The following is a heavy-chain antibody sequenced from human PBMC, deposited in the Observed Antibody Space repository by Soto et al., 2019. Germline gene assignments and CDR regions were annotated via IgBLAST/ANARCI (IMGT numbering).Heavy chain of an antibody. CDR3: ATSGRGAVDTAMVREWYYYYYGMDV. D-gene: IGHD5-18*01. CDR1: GYTLTELS. V-gene: IGHV1-24*01. J-gene: IGHJ6*02. Sequence: ASVKVSCKVSGYTLTELSMHWVRQAPGKGLEWMGGFDPEDGETIYAQKFQGRVTMTEDTSTDTAYMELSSLRSEDTAVYYCATSGRGAVDTAMVREWYYYYYGMDVWGQGTTVTVSS. CDR2: FDPEDGET.